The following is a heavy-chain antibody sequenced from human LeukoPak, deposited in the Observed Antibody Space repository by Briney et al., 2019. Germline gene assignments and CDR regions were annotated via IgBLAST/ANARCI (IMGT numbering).Heavy chain of an antibody. J-gene: IGHJ4*02. Sequence: WIGEINHSGSTNYNPSLKSRVTISVDTSKNQFSLKLSSVTAADTAVYYCASGVTSLQLDYWGQGTLVTVSS. CDR3: ASGVTSLQLDY. D-gene: IGHD2-21*02. CDR2: INHSGST. V-gene: IGHV4-34*01.